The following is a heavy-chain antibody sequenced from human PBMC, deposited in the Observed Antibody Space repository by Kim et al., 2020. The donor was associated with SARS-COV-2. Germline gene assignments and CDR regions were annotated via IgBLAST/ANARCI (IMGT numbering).Heavy chain of an antibody. CDR3: AKCLSGWGNDAFDI. CDR2: IRGGGAIT. J-gene: IGHJ3*02. V-gene: IGHV3-23*01. Sequence: GGSLRLSCAASGFMFSNYAMSWVRQAPGKGLEWVSYIRGGGAITHYAGSVKGRCTISRDNFKNTLYLQLDSLRAEDTAVYYCAKCLSGWGNDAFDIWG. D-gene: IGHD3-10*01. CDR1: GFMFSNYA.